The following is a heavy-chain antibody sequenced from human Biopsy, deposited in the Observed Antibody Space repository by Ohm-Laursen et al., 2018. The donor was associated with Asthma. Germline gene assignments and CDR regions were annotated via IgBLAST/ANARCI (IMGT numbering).Heavy chain of an antibody. CDR3: ARKAGSCISRTCYSLDF. V-gene: IGHV1-69*13. D-gene: IGHD2-2*01. Sequence: GASVKVSCKSLGGTFNTYVIGWVRQAPGQGPEWMGGINSVFGTTTYPQKSQDRVTITADDSTSTVYMELSSLRSEDTAVYYCARKAGSCISRTCYSLDFWGQGTLVTVSS. J-gene: IGHJ4*02. CDR2: INSVFGTT. CDR1: GGTFNTYV.